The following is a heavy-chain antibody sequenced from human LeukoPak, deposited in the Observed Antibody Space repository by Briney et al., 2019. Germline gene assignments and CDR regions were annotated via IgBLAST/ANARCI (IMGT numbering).Heavy chain of an antibody. V-gene: IGHV1-2*02. Sequence: GASVKVSCKASGYTFTGYYMHWVRQAPGQGLEWMGWINPNSGGTNYAQKFQGRVTMTRDTSISTAYMELSSLRSEDTAVYYCATSWVSGSSEVDYWGQGTLVTVSS. J-gene: IGHJ4*02. D-gene: IGHD1-26*01. CDR3: ATSWVSGSSEVDY. CDR2: INPNSGGT. CDR1: GYTFTGYY.